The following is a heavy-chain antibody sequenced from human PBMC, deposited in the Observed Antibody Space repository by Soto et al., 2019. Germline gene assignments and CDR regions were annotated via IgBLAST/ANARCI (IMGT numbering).Heavy chain of an antibody. CDR3: VRGYSDY. CDR1: GFTLSSHW. Sequence: EIQLVESGGGLVQPGGSLRLSCAASGFTLSSHWMHWVRQVPGQGLVWVSRINTDGSATNYADSVKGRFTMSRANARNTMYLQMNSLRAEDTAVYYCVRGYSDYWGQGTLVTVSS. J-gene: IGHJ4*02. D-gene: IGHD1-26*01. V-gene: IGHV3-74*01. CDR2: INTDGSAT.